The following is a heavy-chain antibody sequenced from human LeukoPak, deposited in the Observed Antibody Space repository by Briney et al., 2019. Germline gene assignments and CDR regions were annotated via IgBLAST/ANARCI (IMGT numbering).Heavy chain of an antibody. V-gene: IGHV3-30*02. CDR1: GFTFSTYG. D-gene: IGHD4-17*01. J-gene: IGHJ4*02. CDR3: ATPPTVTRNY. Sequence: GGSLRLSCAASGFTFSTYGMSWVRQAPGKGLEWVAFIRYDGSNKYYADSVKGRFTISRDNSKNTLYLQMNSLRAEDTAVYYCATPPTVTRNYWGQGTLVTVSS. CDR2: IRYDGSNK.